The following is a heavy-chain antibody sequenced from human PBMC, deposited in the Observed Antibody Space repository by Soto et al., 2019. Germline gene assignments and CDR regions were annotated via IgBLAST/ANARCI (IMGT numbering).Heavy chain of an antibody. V-gene: IGHV4-61*08. Sequence: SETLSLTCSVSGDSVGSGDYYWSWIRQPPGKGLEWIGHVYFSGSTNYIPSLKSRLTMSVDTAKNQFSLKLNSVTAADTAVYYCARIPVDTYMIYWSDPWGQGTQVTASS. J-gene: IGHJ5*02. CDR2: VYFSGST. CDR1: GDSVGSGDYY. CDR3: ARIPVDTYMIYWSDP. D-gene: IGHD3-16*01.